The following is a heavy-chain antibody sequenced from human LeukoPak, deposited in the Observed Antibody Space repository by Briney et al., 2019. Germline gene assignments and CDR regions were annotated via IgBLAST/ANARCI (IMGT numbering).Heavy chain of an antibody. V-gene: IGHV3-11*04. CDR1: TFTFSDYY. CDR2: ISSRGNTI. Sequence: GGSLRLSCAASTFTFSDYYMTWIRQAPGKGLEWLSYISSRGNTIFYADSVKGRFTISRDNPKKSLYLQMNSLRVEDTAVYYCARVDRVADTSFDYWGQGTLVTVSS. J-gene: IGHJ4*02. CDR3: ARVDRVADTSFDY.